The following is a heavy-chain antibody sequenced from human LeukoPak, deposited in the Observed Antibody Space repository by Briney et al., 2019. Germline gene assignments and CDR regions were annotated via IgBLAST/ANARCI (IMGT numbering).Heavy chain of an antibody. J-gene: IGHJ4*02. CDR2: ISDGGHST. CDR3: ARETPYSSSWTDLDY. Sequence: GGSLRLSCEVSGFTFSTYGMSWVRQAPGKGLEWVSSISDGGHSTFHADSVKGRFTISRDNGKNTLYLQMNSLRAEDTAVYYCARETPYSSSWTDLDYWGQGTLVTVSS. CDR1: GFTFSTYG. V-gene: IGHV3-23*01. D-gene: IGHD6-13*01.